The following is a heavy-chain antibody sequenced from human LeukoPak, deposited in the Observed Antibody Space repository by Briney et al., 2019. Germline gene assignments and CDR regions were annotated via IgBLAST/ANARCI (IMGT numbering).Heavy chain of an antibody. J-gene: IGHJ4*02. CDR1: GGSFSGYY. V-gene: IGHV4-34*01. CDR3: ASTTDILTGYYYFDY. Sequence: SETLSLTCAVYGGSFSGYYWSWIRQPPGKGLEWIGGINHSGSTNYNPSLKSRVTISVDTSKNQFSLKLSSVTAADTAVYYCASTTDILTGYYYFDYWGQGTLVTVSS. D-gene: IGHD3-9*01. CDR2: INHSGST.